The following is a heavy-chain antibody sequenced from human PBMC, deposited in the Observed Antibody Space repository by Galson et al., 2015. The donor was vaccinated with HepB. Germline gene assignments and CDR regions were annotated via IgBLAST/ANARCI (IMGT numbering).Heavy chain of an antibody. CDR1: GFTFNRHW. V-gene: IGHV3-7*03. J-gene: IGHJ4*02. CDR3: ASLGDYVWGSYFYFDY. Sequence: SLRLSCAAAGFTFNRHWMSWVRQAPGKGLEWVANIKPDGSEEYYVDSVKGRFTISRDNAQKSLYLQMNSLTAEDTAVYYCASLGDYVWGSYFYFDYRGRGTLVTVSS. CDR2: IKPDGSEE. D-gene: IGHD3-16*01.